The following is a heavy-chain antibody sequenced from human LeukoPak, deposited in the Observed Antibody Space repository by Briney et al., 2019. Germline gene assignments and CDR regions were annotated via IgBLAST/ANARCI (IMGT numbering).Heavy chain of an antibody. CDR2: INHSGST. J-gene: IGHJ6*02. Sequence: PSETLSLTCAVYGGSFSVYYWSWIRQPPGRGLEWIGEINHSGSTNYNPSLKSRVTISVDTSKNQFSLKLSSVTAADTAVYYCARFANLRYYYYGMDVWGQGTTVTVSS. V-gene: IGHV4-34*01. CDR3: ARFANLRYYYYGMDV. CDR1: GGSFSVYY. D-gene: IGHD1-7*01.